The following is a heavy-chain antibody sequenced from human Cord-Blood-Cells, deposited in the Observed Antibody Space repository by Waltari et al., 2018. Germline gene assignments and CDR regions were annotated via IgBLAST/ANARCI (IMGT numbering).Heavy chain of an antibody. CDR2: INHSGST. D-gene: IGHD1-26*01. CDR1: GGSFSGYY. Sequence: QVQLQQWGAGLLKPSETLSLTCAVYGGSFSGYYWSWIRQPPGKGLEWIGEINHSGSTNYNPSLKSRVTISVDTSKNQFSLKLSSVTAADTAVYYCASLSLSYYDAFDIWGQGTMVTVSS. V-gene: IGHV4-34*01. CDR3: ASLSLSYYDAFDI. J-gene: IGHJ3*02.